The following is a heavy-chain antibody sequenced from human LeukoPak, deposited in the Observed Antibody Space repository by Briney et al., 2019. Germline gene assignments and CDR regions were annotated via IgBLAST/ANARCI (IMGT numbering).Heavy chain of an antibody. CDR1: GFTFSDSA. D-gene: IGHD1-26*01. CDR3: TRVGPSTVVDY. CDR2: IRSKPQSYAT. V-gene: IGHV3-73*01. J-gene: IGHJ4*02. Sequence: GGSLRLSCAASGFTFSDSAIHWVRQASGKGLEWVGRIRSKPQSYATAYDESLKGRFTISRDDSKNTAYLQMSSLKIEDTAVYYCTRVGPSTVVDYWGQGTQVTVSS.